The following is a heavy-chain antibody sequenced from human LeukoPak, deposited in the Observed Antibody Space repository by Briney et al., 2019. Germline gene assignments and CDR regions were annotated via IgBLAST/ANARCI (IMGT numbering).Heavy chain of an antibody. CDR3: ATGHAMAEDAFDI. J-gene: IGHJ3*02. Sequence: ASVKVSCKASGGTFSSYAISWVRQAPGQGPEWMGGIIPIFGTANYAQKFQGRVTMTEDTSTDTAYMELSSLRSEDTAVYYCATGHAMAEDAFDIWGQGTMVTVSS. V-gene: IGHV1-69*06. D-gene: IGHD5-18*01. CDR1: GGTFSSYA. CDR2: IIPIFGTA.